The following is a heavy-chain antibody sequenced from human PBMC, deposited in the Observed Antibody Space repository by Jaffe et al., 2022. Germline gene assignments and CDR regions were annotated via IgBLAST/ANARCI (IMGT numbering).Heavy chain of an antibody. D-gene: IGHD3-10*01. CDR2: IYHSGST. J-gene: IGHJ4*02. Sequence: QVQLQESGPGLVKPSETLSLTCAVSGYSISSGYYWGWIRQPPGKGLEWIGSIYHSGSTYYNPSLKSRVTISVDTSKNQFSLKLSSVTAADTAVYYCALALEQEVRGVRPPGYWGQGTLVTVSS. CDR3: ALALEQEVRGVRPPGY. V-gene: IGHV4-38-2*01. CDR1: GYSISSGYY.